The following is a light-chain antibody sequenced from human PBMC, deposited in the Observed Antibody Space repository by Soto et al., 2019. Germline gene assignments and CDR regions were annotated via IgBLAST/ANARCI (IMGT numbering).Light chain of an antibody. CDR1: QGISNY. Sequence: DIQMTQSPSSLSASVGDRVTITCRASQGISNYLAWYQQKPGKVPKLLIYAASPLQSGVPSRFSGNGPGTDFTLTISSLQPEDVATYYCQKYNSAPWTFCQGTKVEIK. CDR2: AAS. V-gene: IGKV1-27*01. J-gene: IGKJ1*01. CDR3: QKYNSAPWT.